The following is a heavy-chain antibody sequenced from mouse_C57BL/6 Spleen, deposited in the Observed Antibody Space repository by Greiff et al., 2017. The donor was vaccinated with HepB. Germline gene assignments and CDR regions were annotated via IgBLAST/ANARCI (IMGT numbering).Heavy chain of an antibody. CDR3: AGIYDGYPAWFAY. D-gene: IGHD2-3*01. CDR2: IWRGGST. CDR1: GFSLTSYG. Sequence: VQRVESGPGLVQPSQSLSITCTVSGFSLTSYGVHWVRQSPGKGLEWLGVIWRGGSTDYNAAFMSRLSITKDNSKSQVFFKMNSLQADDTAIYYCAGIYDGYPAWFAYWGQGTLVTVSA. J-gene: IGHJ3*01. V-gene: IGHV2-5*01.